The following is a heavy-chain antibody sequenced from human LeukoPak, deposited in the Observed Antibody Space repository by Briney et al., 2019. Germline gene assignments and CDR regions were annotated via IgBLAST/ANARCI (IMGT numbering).Heavy chain of an antibody. D-gene: IGHD4-17*01. J-gene: IGHJ6*02. CDR3: ARDQGVYGDLRGNYYGMDV. CDR1: GFTFSDYY. CDR2: IYYSGVT. Sequence: GSLRLSCAASGFTFSDYYMSWIRQPPGKGLEWIGTIYYSGVTYYNPSLKSRVTISIDTSKNQFSLKLSSVTAADTAVYYCARDQGVYGDLRGNYYGMDVWGQGTTVTVSS. V-gene: IGHV4-34*01.